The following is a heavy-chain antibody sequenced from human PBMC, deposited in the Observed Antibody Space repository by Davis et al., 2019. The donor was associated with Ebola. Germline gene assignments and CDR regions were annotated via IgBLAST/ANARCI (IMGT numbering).Heavy chain of an antibody. CDR2: IIPLFGIA. V-gene: IGHV1-69*10. D-gene: IGHD3-10*01. CDR3: ARDPMVRPPDP. J-gene: IGHJ5*02. Sequence: AASVKVSCKASGGTFSSSAISWVRQAPGQGLEWMGGIIPLFGIANYAQKLQGRVTMTTDTSTSTAYMELRSLRSDDTAVYYCARDPMVRPPDPWGQGTLVTVSS. CDR1: GGTFSSSA.